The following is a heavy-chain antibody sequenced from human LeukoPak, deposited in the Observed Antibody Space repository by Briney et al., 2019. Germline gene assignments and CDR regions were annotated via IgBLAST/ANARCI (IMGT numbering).Heavy chain of an antibody. CDR2: INHSGST. J-gene: IGHJ3*02. D-gene: IGHD3-22*01. V-gene: IGHV4-34*01. Sequence: SETLSLTCTVSGGSISSYYWSWIRQPPGKGLEWIGEINHSGSTNYNPSLKSRVTISVDTSKNQFSLKLSSVTAADTAVYYCARARPWRPQYYYDSSGYYRARGAFDIWGQGTMVTVSS. CDR1: GGSISSYY. CDR3: ARARPWRPQYYYDSSGYYRARGAFDI.